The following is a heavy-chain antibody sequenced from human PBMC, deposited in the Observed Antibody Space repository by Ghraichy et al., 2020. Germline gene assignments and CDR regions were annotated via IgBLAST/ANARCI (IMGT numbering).Heavy chain of an antibody. J-gene: IGHJ3*02. D-gene: IGHD3-10*01. V-gene: IGHV4-34*01. CDR1: GGSFSGYY. CDR3: ARQPMRVGAFDI. CDR2: INHSGST. Sequence: SQTLSLTCAVYGGSFSGYYWSWIRQPPGKGLEWIGEINHSGSTNYNPSLKSRVTISVDTSKNQFSLKVSSVTAADTAVYYCARQPMRVGAFDIWGQGTMVTVSS.